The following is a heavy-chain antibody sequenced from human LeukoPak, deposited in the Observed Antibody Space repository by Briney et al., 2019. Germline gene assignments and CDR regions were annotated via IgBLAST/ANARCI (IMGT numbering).Heavy chain of an antibody. CDR2: ISYDGSNK. D-gene: IGHD6-13*01. V-gene: IGHV3-30*18. J-gene: IGHJ4*02. CDR1: GFTFSSYG. CDR3: AKGSSSGYFDYSDY. Sequence: PGGSLRLSCAASGFTFSSYGMHWVRQAPGKGLEWVAVISYDGSNKYYADSVKGRFTISRDNSKNTLYLQMNSLRAEDTAVYYCAKGSSSGYFDYSDYWGQGTLVTVSS.